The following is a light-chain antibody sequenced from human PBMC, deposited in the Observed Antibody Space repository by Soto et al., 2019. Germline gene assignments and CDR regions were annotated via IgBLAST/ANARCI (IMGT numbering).Light chain of an antibody. V-gene: IGKV1-5*03. CDR1: QTISSW. CDR3: QQYNSQAT. CDR2: KAS. Sequence: DIQMTQSPSTLSGSVGDRVTITCRASQTISSWLAWYQQKPGKAPKLLIYKASSLESGVLSRFSGSGSGTEFTLTISSLQPDDFATYYCQQYNSQATFGQGTKVDIK. J-gene: IGKJ1*01.